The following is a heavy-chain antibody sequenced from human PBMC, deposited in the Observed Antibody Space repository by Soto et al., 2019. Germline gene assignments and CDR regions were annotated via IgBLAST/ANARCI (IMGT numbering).Heavy chain of an antibody. CDR3: ARAPKVSGSSQTRPDF. CDR1: SGSFSGYY. J-gene: IGHJ4*02. V-gene: IGHV4-34*01. D-gene: IGHD6-6*01. CDR2: ISQSGNT. Sequence: SETLSLTCSIYSGSFSGYYWSWIRQPPGKGLEWIGEISQSGNTNYSPSLKSRVSISIDASEKQFSLNLASVSAADTAVYYCARAPKVSGSSQTRPDFWGQGTLVTVSS.